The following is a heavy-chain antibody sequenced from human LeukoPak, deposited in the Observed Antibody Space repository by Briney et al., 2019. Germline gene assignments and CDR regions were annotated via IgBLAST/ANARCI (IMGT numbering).Heavy chain of an antibody. D-gene: IGHD6-6*01. CDR1: GGSITSSSYY. CDR2: IYYTGGT. CDR3: ARAPGKSIAARPGDYYFDY. V-gene: IGHV4-39*07. Sequence: SETLSLTCSVSGGSITSSSYYWGWIRQPPEKGLEWIGSIYYTGGTYYSPSLKSRVTISVDTSKNQFSLKLSSVTAEDTAVYYCARAPGKSIAARPGDYYFDYWGQGTLVTVSS. J-gene: IGHJ4*02.